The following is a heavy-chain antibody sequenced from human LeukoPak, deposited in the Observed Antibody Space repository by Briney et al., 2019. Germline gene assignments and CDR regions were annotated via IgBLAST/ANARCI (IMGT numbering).Heavy chain of an antibody. CDR3: AKSYDHHNWYFHL. CDR2: IWYDGNNK. Sequence: GRSLRLSCAASGFTFSTYGMNWVRQAPGKGLEWVAIIWYDGNNKYYADSVKGRFTISRDNSKNTLYLQMNSLRADDTAVYYCAKSYDHHNWYFHLWGRGTLVTVSS. V-gene: IGHV3-33*06. J-gene: IGHJ2*01. D-gene: IGHD3-16*01. CDR1: GFTFSTYG.